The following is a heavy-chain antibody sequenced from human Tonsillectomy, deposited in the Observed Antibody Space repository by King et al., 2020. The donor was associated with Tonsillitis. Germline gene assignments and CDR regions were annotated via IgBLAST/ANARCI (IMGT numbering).Heavy chain of an antibody. V-gene: IGHV1-69*01. CDR1: GGTFISYV. Sequence: QLVQSGAEVKKPGSSVKVSCKASGGTFISYVISWVRQAPGQGLEWMGGIIPIFXAANYAQKFQGRVSITADESTSTAYMELSSLRSEDTAIYYCARXXGPXYNDFXXGYXFDSWGQGTLVTVXS. D-gene: IGHD3-3*01. CDR2: IIPIFXAA. J-gene: IGHJ4*02. CDR3: ARXXGPXYNDFXXGYXFDS.